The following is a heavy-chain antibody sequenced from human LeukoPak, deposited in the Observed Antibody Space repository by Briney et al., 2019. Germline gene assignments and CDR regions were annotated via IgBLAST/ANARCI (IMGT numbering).Heavy chain of an antibody. Sequence: GGSLRLSCAASGFTFSSYGMHWVRQAPGKGLEWVAVIWYDGSNKYYADSVKGRFTISRDNAKNSVYLQMSSLRAEDTAVYYCSTDRWQQLALNYWGQGTLVAVSS. J-gene: IGHJ4*02. D-gene: IGHD6-13*01. V-gene: IGHV3-33*03. CDR1: GFTFSSYG. CDR2: IWYDGSNK. CDR3: STDRWQQLALNY.